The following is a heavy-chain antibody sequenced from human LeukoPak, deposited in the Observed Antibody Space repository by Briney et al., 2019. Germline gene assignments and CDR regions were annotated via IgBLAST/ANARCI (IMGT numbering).Heavy chain of an antibody. CDR3: AKTRISGWFLRNYGMDV. Sequence: ARYLRLSCAASGFTFSSYGMHWVRQAPGKGLEWVAVISYDGSNKYYADSVKGRFTISRDNSKNTLYLQMNSLRAEDTAVYYCAKTRISGWFLRNYGMDVWGKGTTVTVSS. V-gene: IGHV3-30*18. D-gene: IGHD6-19*01. CDR2: ISYDGSNK. J-gene: IGHJ6*04. CDR1: GFTFSSYG.